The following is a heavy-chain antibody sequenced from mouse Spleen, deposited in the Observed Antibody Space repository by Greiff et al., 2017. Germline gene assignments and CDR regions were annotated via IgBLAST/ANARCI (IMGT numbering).Heavy chain of an antibody. CDR1: GYSITSDY. V-gene: IGHV3-8*01. Sequence: EVQLQQSGPGLAKPSQTLSLTCSVTGYSITSDYWNWIRRFPGNKLEYMGYINSIGGTYYNPSLESRISITRDTSKNQFYLQLLSVTTEDTDTYYCARYRDWGSFDYWGQGTTLTVSS. D-gene: IGHD4-1*01. CDR3: ARYRDWGSFDY. J-gene: IGHJ2*01. CDR2: INSIGGT.